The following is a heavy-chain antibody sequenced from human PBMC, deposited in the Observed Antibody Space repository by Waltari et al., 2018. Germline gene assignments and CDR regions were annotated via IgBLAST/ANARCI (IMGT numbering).Heavy chain of an antibody. CDR1: GFSVSGNF. CDR2: MFSGGST. V-gene: IGHV3-53*01. J-gene: IGHJ6*02. Sequence: EVQLVESGGGMIQPGGSLRLSCTVSGFSVSGNFMSWVRQAPGKGMEWGSVMFSGGSTKDADSVTGRFTISRDISSNTLNLQMNSLRPDDMAIYYWAREDMFGQADYHGMDVWGQGTSVIVSS. D-gene: IGHD3-3*02. CDR3: AREDMFGQADYHGMDV.